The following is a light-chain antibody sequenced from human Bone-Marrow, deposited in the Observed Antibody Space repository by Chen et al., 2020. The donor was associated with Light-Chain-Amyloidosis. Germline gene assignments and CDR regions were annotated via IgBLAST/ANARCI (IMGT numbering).Light chain of an antibody. V-gene: IGKV3-20*01. CDR3: QQYGTSPLT. CDR1: QTISSNY. J-gene: IGKJ4*01. CDR2: GSS. Sequence: EIVLTQSPGTLSLSPGEGANLSCRASQTISSNYLTWYQQQFGQAPRLLIYGSSSRATGIPDRFAGSGSGTDFTLTINRLVPEDFSMYYCQQYGTSPLTFGGGTKVEIK.